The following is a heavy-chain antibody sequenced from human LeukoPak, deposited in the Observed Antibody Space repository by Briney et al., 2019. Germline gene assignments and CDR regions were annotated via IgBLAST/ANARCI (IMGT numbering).Heavy chain of an antibody. V-gene: IGHV3-30*18. CDR3: AKDDEGYDTAMEYYFDY. J-gene: IGHJ4*02. CDR2: ISYDGSNK. CDR1: GFTFSSYG. Sequence: GGSLRLSCAASGFTFSSYGMHWVRQAPGKGLEWGAVISYDGSNKYYADSVKGRFTISRDNSKNTLYLQMNSLRAEDTAVYYCAKDDEGYDTAMEYYFDYWGQGTLVTVSS. D-gene: IGHD5-18*01.